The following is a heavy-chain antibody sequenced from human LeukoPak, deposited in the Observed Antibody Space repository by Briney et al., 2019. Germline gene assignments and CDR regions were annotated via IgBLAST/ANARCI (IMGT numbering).Heavy chain of an antibody. Sequence: PSETLSLTCAVYGGSFSGYYWSWIRQPPGKGLEWIGEINHSGSTNYNPSLKSRVTISVDTSKNQFSLKLSSVTAADTAVYYCARGGGRCSSTSCYRPNNWFDPWGQGTLVTVSS. J-gene: IGHJ5*02. V-gene: IGHV4-34*01. CDR3: ARGGGRCSSTSCYRPNNWFDP. CDR2: INHSGST. D-gene: IGHD2-2*01. CDR1: GGSFSGYY.